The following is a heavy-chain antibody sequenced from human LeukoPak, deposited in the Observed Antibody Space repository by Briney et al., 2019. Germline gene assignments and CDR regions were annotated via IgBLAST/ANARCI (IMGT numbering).Heavy chain of an antibody. J-gene: IGHJ4*02. V-gene: IGHV3-7*03. CDR3: ARGSSWYLL. CDR2: IKQGGGEK. Sequence: SGGSLRLSCAASGFTFSTYWMSWVRQAPGKGLEWVANIKQGGGEKYYVDSVKGRFTISRDNTKNSLYLQMDSLRAEDTAMYYCARGSSWYLLWGQGTLVTVSS. D-gene: IGHD6-13*01. CDR1: GFTFSTYW.